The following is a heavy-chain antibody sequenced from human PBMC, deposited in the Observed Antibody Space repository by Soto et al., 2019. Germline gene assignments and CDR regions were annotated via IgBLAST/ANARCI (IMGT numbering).Heavy chain of an antibody. CDR2: IIPIFGTA. CDR1: GGTFSSYA. V-gene: IGHV1-69*01. CDR3: ARAQERLLWFGDRGQTGWFDP. D-gene: IGHD3-10*01. J-gene: IGHJ5*02. Sequence: QVQLVQSGAEVKKPGSSVKVSCKASGGTFSSYAISWVRQAPGQGLEWMGGIIPIFGTANYAQKFQGRVTITADESTSTAYMELSSVTAADTAVYYCARAQERLLWFGDRGQTGWFDPWGQGTLVTVSS.